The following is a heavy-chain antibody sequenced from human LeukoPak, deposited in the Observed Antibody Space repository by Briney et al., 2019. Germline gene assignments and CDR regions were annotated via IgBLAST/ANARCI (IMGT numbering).Heavy chain of an antibody. D-gene: IGHD2-15*01. J-gene: IGHJ4*02. Sequence: GGSLRLSCAASRFTLSDHYMDWVRQAPGMGLEWVSGISWNSGSIGYADSVKGRFTISRDNAKNSLYLQMNSLRAEDTALYYCAKDSGRYCSGGSCSVYWGQGTLVTVSS. CDR1: RFTLSDHY. CDR2: ISWNSGSI. CDR3: AKDSGRYCSGGSCSVY. V-gene: IGHV3-9*01.